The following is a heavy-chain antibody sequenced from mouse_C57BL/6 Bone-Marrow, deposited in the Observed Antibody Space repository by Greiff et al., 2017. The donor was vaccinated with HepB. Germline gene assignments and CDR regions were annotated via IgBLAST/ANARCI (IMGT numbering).Heavy chain of an antibody. V-gene: IGHV1-64*01. CDR2: IHPNSGST. D-gene: IGHD1-1*01. Sequence: QVQLQQSGAELVKPGASVKLSCKASGYTFTSYWMHWVKQRPGQGLEWIGMIHPNSGSTNYNEKFKSKATLTVDKSSSTAYMQLSSLTSEDSAVYYCARPLYYYDSSHWYFDVWGTGTTVTVSS. CDR1: GYTFTSYW. CDR3: ARPLYYYDSSHWYFDV. J-gene: IGHJ1*03.